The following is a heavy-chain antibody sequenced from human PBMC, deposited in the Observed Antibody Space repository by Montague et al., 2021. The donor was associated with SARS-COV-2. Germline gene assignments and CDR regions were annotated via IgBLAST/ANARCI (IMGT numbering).Heavy chain of an antibody. Sequence: SLRLSCAASGFTFSSYSMNWVRQTPGKGLEWVSYISSSSSTIYYADSVKGRFTISRDNAKNSLYLQMNSLRDEDTAVYYCARDQVLGFGEYVVWGQGTLVTVSS. V-gene: IGHV3-48*02. J-gene: IGHJ4*02. CDR1: GFTFSSYS. CDR3: ARDQVLGFGEYVV. CDR2: ISSSSSTI. D-gene: IGHD3-10*01.